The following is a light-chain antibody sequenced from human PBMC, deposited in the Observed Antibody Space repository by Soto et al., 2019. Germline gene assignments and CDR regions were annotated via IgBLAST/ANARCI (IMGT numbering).Light chain of an antibody. J-gene: IGKJ5*01. Sequence: EMVLTRSPGTLSLSPLEIASLSFRASQSVSSRYVAWYQQMLGQAAWLLIYGASSRATGAADRFSGSESGTDLPLTNSRLEPEDVAVYYCPHRSTFGQGTRLEIK. CDR1: QSVSSRY. CDR2: GAS. CDR3: PHRST. V-gene: IGKV3D-20*02.